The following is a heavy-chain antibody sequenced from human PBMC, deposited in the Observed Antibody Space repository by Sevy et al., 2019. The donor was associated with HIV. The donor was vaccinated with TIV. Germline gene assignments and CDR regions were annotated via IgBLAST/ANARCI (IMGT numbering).Heavy chain of an antibody. V-gene: IGHV4-39*01. CDR2: FNYRGST. J-gene: IGHJ4*02. Sequence: SETLSLTCTVSGDSISSTSYYWGWIHQPPGKGLEWIGSFNYRGSTYYNPSLRSRVTMSVDTSKNQFSLKLNSVTPADTAVYYCARGGHYYGSGSYFPFDYWGQGTLVTVSS. CDR3: ARGGHYYGSGSYFPFDY. CDR1: GDSISSTSYY. D-gene: IGHD3-10*01.